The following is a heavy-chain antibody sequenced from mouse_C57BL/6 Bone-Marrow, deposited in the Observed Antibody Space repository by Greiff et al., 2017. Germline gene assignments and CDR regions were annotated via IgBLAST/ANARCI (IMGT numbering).Heavy chain of an antibody. V-gene: IGHV5-9*01. CDR2: ISGGGGNT. D-gene: IGHD2-1*01. J-gene: IGHJ4*01. Sequence: EVQRVESGGGLVKPGGSLKLSCAASGFTFSSYTLSWVRQTPEKRLEWVATISGGGGNTYYPDSVKGRFTISRDNAKNTLYLQMSSLRSEDTALYYCARHLYSLDYWGQGTSVTVSS. CDR1: GFTFSSYT. CDR3: ARHLYSLDY.